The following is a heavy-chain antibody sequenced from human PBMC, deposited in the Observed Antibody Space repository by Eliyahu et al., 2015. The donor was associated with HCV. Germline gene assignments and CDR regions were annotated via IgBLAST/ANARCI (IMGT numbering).Heavy chain of an antibody. CDR2: IWYDGSNK. Sequence: QVQLVESGGGVVQPGRSLXLXXXASGFXFXSYGMHWVRQAPGKGLEWVAVIWYDGSNKYYADSVKGRFTISRDNSKNTLYLQMNSLRAEDTAVYYCARVYGGNSGGDYFDYWGQGTLVTVSS. CDR3: ARVYGGNSGGDYFDY. V-gene: IGHV3-33*01. CDR1: GFXFXSYG. J-gene: IGHJ4*02. D-gene: IGHD4-23*01.